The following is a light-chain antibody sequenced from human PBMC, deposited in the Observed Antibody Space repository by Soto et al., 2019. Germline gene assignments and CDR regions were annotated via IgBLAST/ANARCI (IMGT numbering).Light chain of an antibody. CDR3: AAWDDSPSVHVG. CDR1: SSNIGRNY. V-gene: IGLV1-47*01. J-gene: IGLJ2*01. CDR2: RNN. Sequence: QSVLTQPPSASGAPGQGVTISCSGSSSNIGRNYVYWYQQFPGTAPKLLIYRNNQRPSGVPDRFSGSKSGTSASLAISGLRAEDEVEYHCAAWDDSPSVHVGFGGGTKVTVL.